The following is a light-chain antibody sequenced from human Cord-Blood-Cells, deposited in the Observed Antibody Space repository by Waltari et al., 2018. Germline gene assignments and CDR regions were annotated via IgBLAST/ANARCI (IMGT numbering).Light chain of an antibody. CDR1: SSDVGGYNY. CDR2: DVS. Sequence: QSALTQPASVSGSPGQSITISCTGTSSDVGGYNYFSWYQQHPGKAPKLMIYDVSNRPSGVSNRFSGSQSGNTASLTISGLQAEDEADYYCSSYTSSSTYVFGTGTKVTVL. CDR3: SSYTSSSTYV. J-gene: IGLJ1*01. V-gene: IGLV2-14*01.